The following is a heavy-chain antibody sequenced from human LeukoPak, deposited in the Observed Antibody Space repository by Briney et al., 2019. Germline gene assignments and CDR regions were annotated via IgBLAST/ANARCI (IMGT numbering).Heavy chain of an antibody. Sequence: PSETLSLTCTVSGGSISSYYWSWIRQPPGQGLEWIGYIYYSGSTNYNPSLKSRVTISVDTSKNQFSLKLSSVTAADTAVYYCARQMGLGENFDYWGQGTLVTVSS. D-gene: IGHD2-21*01. CDR1: GGSISSYY. CDR3: ARQMGLGENFDY. J-gene: IGHJ4*02. V-gene: IGHV4-59*08. CDR2: IYYSGST.